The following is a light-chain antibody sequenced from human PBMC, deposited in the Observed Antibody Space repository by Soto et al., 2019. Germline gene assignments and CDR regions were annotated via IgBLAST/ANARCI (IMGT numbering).Light chain of an antibody. V-gene: IGKV3-20*01. Sequence: IVLTQSPGTLSLSPGERATLSCRASQSVSSNYLAWYQQTAGQAPRLLIYAASSRATGIPDRFSGGGSGTDFTLTISRLEPEDFAVYYYQQYGSSPLLTFGGGTEVEIK. CDR3: QQYGSSPLLT. CDR2: AAS. CDR1: QSVSSNY. J-gene: IGKJ4*01.